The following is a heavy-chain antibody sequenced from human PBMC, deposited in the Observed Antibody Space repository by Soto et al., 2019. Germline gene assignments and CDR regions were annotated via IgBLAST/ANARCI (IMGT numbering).Heavy chain of an antibody. CDR1: GGTFSSYT. Sequence: QVQLVQSGAEVKKPGSSVKVSCKASGGTFSSYTISWVRQAPGQGLEWMGRIIPILGIANYAQKFQGRVTITADKSTSTAYMELASLRSEDTAVYYCARGGYCSGGSCYSEDAFDIWGQGTMVTVSS. CDR3: ARGGYCSGGSCYSEDAFDI. V-gene: IGHV1-69*02. CDR2: IIPILGIA. J-gene: IGHJ3*02. D-gene: IGHD2-15*01.